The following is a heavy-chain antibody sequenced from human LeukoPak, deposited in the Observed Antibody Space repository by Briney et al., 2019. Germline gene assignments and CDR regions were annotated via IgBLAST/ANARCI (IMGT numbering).Heavy chain of an antibody. Sequence: GGSLRLSCEASGVTYSSYAMSWMHQAPGKGLDCVSAISGSGGSTYYADSVKGRFTISRDNSKNTLYLQMNSLRAEDTAVYYCAKPGIAAAPNEYYFDYWGQGTLVTVSS. V-gene: IGHV3-23*01. CDR1: GVTYSSYA. J-gene: IGHJ4*02. CDR2: ISGSGGST. D-gene: IGHD6-13*01. CDR3: AKPGIAAAPNEYYFDY.